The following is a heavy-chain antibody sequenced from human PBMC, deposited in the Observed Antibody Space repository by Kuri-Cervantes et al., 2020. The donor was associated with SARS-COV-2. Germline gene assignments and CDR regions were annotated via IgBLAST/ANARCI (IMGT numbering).Heavy chain of an antibody. CDR2: ISGSGGST. Sequence: GESLKISCAASGFTFSSYAMSWVRQAPGKGLEWVSAISGSGGSTYYADSVKGRFTISRDNSKNTLYLQMNSLRAEDTAVYYCARGVGYYDFSNWFDPWGHGTLVTVSS. V-gene: IGHV3-23*01. D-gene: IGHD3-3*01. CDR3: ARGVGYYDFSNWFDP. J-gene: IGHJ5*02. CDR1: GFTFSSYA.